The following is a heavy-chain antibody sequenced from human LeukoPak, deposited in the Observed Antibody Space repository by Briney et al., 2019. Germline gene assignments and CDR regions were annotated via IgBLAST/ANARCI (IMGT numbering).Heavy chain of an antibody. CDR2: VYYTGST. CDR3: ARRLRAVAGKEDYYYYGMDV. D-gene: IGHD6-19*01. V-gene: IGHV4-59*08. CDR1: DGSLSGHY. Sequence: SETLSLTCTVSDGSLSGHYWSWIRQPPGKGLESIGFVYYTGSTNYNPSLKGRVTISLDTSKNQFSLKLSSVTAADTAVYYCARRLRAVAGKEDYYYYGMDVWGQGTTVTVSS. J-gene: IGHJ6*02.